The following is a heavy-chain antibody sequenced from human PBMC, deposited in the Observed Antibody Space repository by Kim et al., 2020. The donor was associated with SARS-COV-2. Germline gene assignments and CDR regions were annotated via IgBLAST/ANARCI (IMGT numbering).Heavy chain of an antibody. CDR1: GFTFSSYS. V-gene: IGHV3-21*01. J-gene: IGHJ4*02. D-gene: IGHD2-21*02. CDR3: ASWGARGGDCRGCDY. CDR2: ISSSSSYI. Sequence: GGSLRLSCAASGFTFSSYSMNWVRQAPGKGLEWVSSISSSSSYIYYADSVKGRFTISRDNAKNSLYLQMNSLRAEDTAVYYCASWGARGGDCRGCDYWGQGTLVTVSS.